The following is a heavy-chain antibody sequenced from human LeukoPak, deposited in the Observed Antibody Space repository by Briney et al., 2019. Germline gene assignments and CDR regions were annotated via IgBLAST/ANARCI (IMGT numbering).Heavy chain of an antibody. J-gene: IGHJ5*02. CDR2: TYYRSKWYN. CDR1: GDSVSSNSAA. D-gene: IGHD6-13*01. Sequence: SQTLSLTCAISGDSVSSNSAAWNWIRQSPSRGLEWLGRTYYRSKWYNDYAVSVKSRITINPDTSKNQFSLQLNSVTPEDTAVYYCARDLGAGIAADGTWWFDPWGQGTLVTVSS. CDR3: ARDLGAGIAADGTWWFDP. V-gene: IGHV6-1*01.